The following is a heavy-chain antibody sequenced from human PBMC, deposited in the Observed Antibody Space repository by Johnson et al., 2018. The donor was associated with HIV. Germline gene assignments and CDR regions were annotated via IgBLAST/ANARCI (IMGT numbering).Heavy chain of an antibody. CDR2: IKQDGSEK. V-gene: IGHV3-7*01. D-gene: IGHD5-18*01. CDR3: AKGGYSYGNAFDI. Sequence: EVQLVESGGGLVQPGGSLRLSCAASGFTFSSYWMSWVRQAPGKGLEWVANIKQDGSEKYYVDSVRGRFTISRDSSKNTLYLQMSSLRAQDTAVYYCAKGGYSYGNAFDIWGQGTMVTVSS. J-gene: IGHJ3*02. CDR1: GFTFSSYW.